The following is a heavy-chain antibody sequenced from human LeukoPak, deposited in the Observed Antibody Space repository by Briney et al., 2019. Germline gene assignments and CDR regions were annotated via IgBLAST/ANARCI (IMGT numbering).Heavy chain of an antibody. CDR2: ISGSGGST. Sequence: SGGSLRLSCAASGFTFSSYAMSWVRQAPGKGLEWVSAISGSGGSTYYADSVKGRFTISRDNSKNTLYLQMNSLRAEDTAVYYCAKEIPDRQWLTNNNWFDPWGQGTLVTVSS. V-gene: IGHV3-23*01. D-gene: IGHD6-19*01. CDR3: AKEIPDRQWLTNNNWFDP. CDR1: GFTFSSYA. J-gene: IGHJ5*02.